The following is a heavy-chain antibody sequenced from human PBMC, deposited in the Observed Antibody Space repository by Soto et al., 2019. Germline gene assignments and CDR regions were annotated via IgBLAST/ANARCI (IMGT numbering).Heavy chain of an antibody. CDR1: GGSISSYY. J-gene: IGHJ5*02. CDR2: IYYSGST. CDR3: AREIPLGDSRFDP. Sequence: PSETLSLTCTVSGGSISSYYWSWIRQPPGKGLEWIGYIYYSGSTNYNPSLKSRVTISEDTSKNQFSLKLSSVTAADTAVYYCAREIPLGDSRFDPWGQGTLVTVSS. D-gene: IGHD4-17*01. V-gene: IGHV4-59*01.